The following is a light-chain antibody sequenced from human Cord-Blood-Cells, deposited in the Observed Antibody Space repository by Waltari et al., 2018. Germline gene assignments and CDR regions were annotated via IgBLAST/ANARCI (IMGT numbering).Light chain of an antibody. CDR2: GNS. CDR3: QSYDSSLSGVV. Sequence: QSVLTPPPSVSGAPGQRVPISCTGSSPNIGAGYDVHWYQQLPGTAPKLLIYGNSNRPSGVPDRFSGSKSGTSASLAITGLQAEDEADYYCQSYDSSLSGVVFGGGTKLTVL. J-gene: IGLJ2*01. CDR1: SPNIGAGYD. V-gene: IGLV1-40*01.